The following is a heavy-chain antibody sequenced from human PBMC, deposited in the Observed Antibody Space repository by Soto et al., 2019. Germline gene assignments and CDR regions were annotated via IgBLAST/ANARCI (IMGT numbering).Heavy chain of an antibody. CDR2: IYWDDDK. Sequence: QITLKESGPTLVKPTQTLTLTCTFSGFSLSTSGVGVGWIRQPPGKALEWLAVIYWDDDKRYSPSLKNRLTITRDTSKTQVVLTMNNLDPVETATYYCAHNIAVAGYDYWGQGTLVTVSS. J-gene: IGHJ4*02. D-gene: IGHD6-19*01. V-gene: IGHV2-5*02. CDR3: AHNIAVAGYDY. CDR1: GFSLSTSGVG.